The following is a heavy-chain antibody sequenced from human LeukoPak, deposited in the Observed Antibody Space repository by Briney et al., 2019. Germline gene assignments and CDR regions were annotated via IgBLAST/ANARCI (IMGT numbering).Heavy chain of an antibody. D-gene: IGHD3-22*01. CDR1: GYSFTSYW. CDR3: ARRDYYDSSGYYFDY. V-gene: IGHV5-51*01. Sequence: GESLKISCKGSGYSFTSYWIGWVRQMPEIGLEWMGIIYPGDSDTRYSPSFQGQVTISADKSISTAYLQWSSLKASDTAMYYCARRDYYDSSGYYFDYWGQGTLVTVSS. J-gene: IGHJ4*02. CDR2: IYPGDSDT.